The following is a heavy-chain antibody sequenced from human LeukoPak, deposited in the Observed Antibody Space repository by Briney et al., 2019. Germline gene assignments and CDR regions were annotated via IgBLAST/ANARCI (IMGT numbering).Heavy chain of an antibody. J-gene: IGHJ4*02. D-gene: IGHD5-24*01. CDR2: IPYDGSDK. CDR3: ARTKEMATISYFDS. Sequence: GGSLRLSCAASGFTFSAFGMHWVRQAPGKGLEGVTFIPYDGSDKYYADSVKGRFTISRDNSKNTLYLQMNNMRTEDTAVYYCARTKEMATISYFDSWGQGTLVTVSS. V-gene: IGHV3-30*19. CDR1: GFTFSAFG.